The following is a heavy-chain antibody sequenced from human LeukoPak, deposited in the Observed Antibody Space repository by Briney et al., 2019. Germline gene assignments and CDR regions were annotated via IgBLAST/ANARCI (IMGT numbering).Heavy chain of an antibody. V-gene: IGHV4-59*01. D-gene: IGHD2-2*01. CDR2: IYYSGST. CDR1: GGSISSYY. CDR3: ARFREYCSSTSCYYYYGMDV. Sequence: SETLSLTCTVSGGSISSYYWSWIRQPPGKGLEWIGYIYYSGSTNCNPSLKSRVTISVDTSKNQFSLKLSSVTAADTAVYYCARFREYCSSTSCYYYYGMDVWGQGTTVTVSS. J-gene: IGHJ6*02.